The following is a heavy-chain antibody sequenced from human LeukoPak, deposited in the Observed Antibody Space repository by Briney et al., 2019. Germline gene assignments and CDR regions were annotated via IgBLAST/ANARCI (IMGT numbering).Heavy chain of an antibody. CDR3: ARDKHYYDSSNYV. V-gene: IGHV3-20*04. J-gene: IGHJ4*02. CDR1: GFTFNDYG. Sequence: GSLRLSCAASGFTFNDYGMRWVRQGPGKGLEWVSGINWNGGTTGYADSVRGRFTISRDNAKKSLYLQMNSLRAEDTALYYCARDKHYYDSSNYVWGQGTLVTVSS. CDR2: INWNGGTT. D-gene: IGHD3-22*01.